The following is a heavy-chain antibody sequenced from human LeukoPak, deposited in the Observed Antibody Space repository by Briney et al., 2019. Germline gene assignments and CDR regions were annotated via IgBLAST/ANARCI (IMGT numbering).Heavy chain of an antibody. J-gene: IGHJ4*02. Sequence: GGSLRLSCAASGFTFSSYAMSGVRQAPGKGLEWVSAISGSGGSTYYADSVKGRFTISRDNSKNTLYLQMNSLRAEDTAVYYCAKEGPYCSGGSCYSRDFDYWGQGTLVTVSS. V-gene: IGHV3-23*01. CDR2: ISGSGGST. CDR3: AKEGPYCSGGSCYSRDFDY. CDR1: GFTFSSYA. D-gene: IGHD2-15*01.